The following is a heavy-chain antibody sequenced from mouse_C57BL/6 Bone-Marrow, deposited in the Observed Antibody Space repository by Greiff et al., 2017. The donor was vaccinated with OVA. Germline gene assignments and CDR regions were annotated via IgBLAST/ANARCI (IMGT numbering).Heavy chain of an antibody. D-gene: IGHD2-1*01. Sequence: EVKLQQSGPVRVKPGAAGKRDGKAEGDTGTDYYMNWVKQSHGKSLEWIGVSNPYNGGTSYNQKFKGKATLTVDKSSSTAYMELNSLTSEDSAVYYCARKGNSYAMDYWGQGTSVTVSS. V-gene: IGHV1-19*01. CDR3: ARKGNSYAMDY. J-gene: IGHJ4*01. CDR2: SNPYNGGT. CDR1: GDTGTDYY.